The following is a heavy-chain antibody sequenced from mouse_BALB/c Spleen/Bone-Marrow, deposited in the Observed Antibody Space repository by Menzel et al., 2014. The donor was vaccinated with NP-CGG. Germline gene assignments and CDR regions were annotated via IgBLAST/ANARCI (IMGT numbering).Heavy chain of an antibody. V-gene: IGHV1-5*01. D-gene: IGHD5-1*01. CDR2: IYPGNINT. Sequence: SGTVLARPGASVKMSCKASGYSSTSYWMHWVKQRPGQGLEWIGAIYPGNINTSYNQKFKGKAKLTAVTSASTAYMELSSLTNEDSAVYYCTVSLTLYYFDYWGQGTTLTVSS. J-gene: IGHJ2*01. CDR1: GYSSTSYW. CDR3: TVSLTLYYFDY.